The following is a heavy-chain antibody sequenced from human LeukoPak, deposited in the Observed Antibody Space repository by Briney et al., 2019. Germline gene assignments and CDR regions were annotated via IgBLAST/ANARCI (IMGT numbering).Heavy chain of an antibody. Sequence: SETLSLTCTVSGGSINNYYWSWIRQPPGKGLEWIGHISYSGNTNYNSSLRSRATISVDTSNNQFSLRLSSVTAADTAVYYCARDSYTGNYFEDTFDIWGQGTMVTVSS. CDR2: ISYSGNT. CDR3: ARDSYTGNYFEDTFDI. D-gene: IGHD1-26*01. V-gene: IGHV4-59*01. J-gene: IGHJ3*02. CDR1: GGSINNYY.